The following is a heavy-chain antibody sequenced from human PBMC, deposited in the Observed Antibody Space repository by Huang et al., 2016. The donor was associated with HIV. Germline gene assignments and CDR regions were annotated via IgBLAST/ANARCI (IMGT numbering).Heavy chain of an antibody. V-gene: IGHV1-2*02. Sequence: QVQLVQSGAEVKKPGASVKVSCKPSGYTFADYFIHWVRQAPGQGLEWRAWLNPKNGVTNYAQKCLGRVTVTGDTSINTAYMEFSGLTSDDTANYYCTRDGVAPDEEFDYWGQGTLIIVSS. CDR2: LNPKNGVT. D-gene: IGHD5-12*01. CDR3: TRDGVAPDEEFDY. CDR1: GYTFADYF. J-gene: IGHJ4*02.